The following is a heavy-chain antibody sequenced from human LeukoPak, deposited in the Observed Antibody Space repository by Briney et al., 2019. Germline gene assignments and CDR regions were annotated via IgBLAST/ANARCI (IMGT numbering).Heavy chain of an antibody. CDR3: ARGGSSGCLDY. Sequence: GGSLRLSCAASGFTFSSYWMHWVRQAPGKGLVWVSRIKTDGSDTSYADSVKGRFTISRDNAKNTLYLQMNSMSAEDTAVYYCARGGSSGCLDYWGQGTLVTVSS. CDR2: IKTDGSDT. D-gene: IGHD6-19*01. CDR1: GFTFSSYW. J-gene: IGHJ4*02. V-gene: IGHV3-74*01.